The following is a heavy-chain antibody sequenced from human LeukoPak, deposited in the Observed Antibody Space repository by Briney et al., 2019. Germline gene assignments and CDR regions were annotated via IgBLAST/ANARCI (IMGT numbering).Heavy chain of an antibody. V-gene: IGHV3-15*01. CDR3: TTLSYSGYDFIHYFDY. J-gene: IGHJ4*02. D-gene: IGHD5-12*01. Sequence: PGGSLRLSCVASGFTFSSYAMSWVRRAPGKGLEWVGRIKSKTDGGTTDYAAPVKGRFTISRDDSKNTLYLQMNSLKTEDTAVYYCTTLSYSGYDFIHYFDYWGQGTLVTVSS. CDR2: IKSKTDGGTT. CDR1: GFTFSSYA.